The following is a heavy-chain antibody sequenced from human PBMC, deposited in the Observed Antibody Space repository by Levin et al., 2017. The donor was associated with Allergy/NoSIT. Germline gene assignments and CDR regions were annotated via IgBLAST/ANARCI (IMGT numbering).Heavy chain of an antibody. J-gene: IGHJ4*02. Sequence: GGSLRLSCAASGFSFSDHWMSWVRQAPGKRLEWVANIKPDGSEQYYVDSVKGRFTISRDNAKNSLYVQMNSLRAEDTAVYYCARDVVVVPAAHHFDYWGQGTLVTVSS. CDR1: GFSFSDHW. D-gene: IGHD2-2*01. V-gene: IGHV3-7*01. CDR2: IKPDGSEQ. CDR3: ARDVVVVPAAHHFDY.